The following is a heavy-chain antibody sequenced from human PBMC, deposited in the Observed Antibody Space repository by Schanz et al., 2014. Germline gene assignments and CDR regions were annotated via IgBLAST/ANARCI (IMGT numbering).Heavy chain of an antibody. J-gene: IGHJ4*02. CDR3: ARDAADFYDILTEEDY. Sequence: QVHLVQSGAEVKRPGASVKVSCKASGYTFTTYAMSWVRQAPGQGLEWVGWISVYNHNKEYDQKFQGRVTMTTDTSTSTAYMELRSLRSDDTAVYYCARDAADFYDILTEEDYWGQGTLVTVSS. V-gene: IGHV1-18*01. D-gene: IGHD3-9*01. CDR1: GYTFTTYA. CDR2: ISVYNHNK.